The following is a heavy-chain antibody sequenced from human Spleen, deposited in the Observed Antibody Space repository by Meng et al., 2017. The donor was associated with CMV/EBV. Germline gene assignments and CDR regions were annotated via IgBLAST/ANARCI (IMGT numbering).Heavy chain of an antibody. Sequence: SQTLSLTCAISGDSVSSNSAAWNWIRQSPSRGLEWLGRTYYRSKWYNDYAVSVKSRVTINPDTSKNQFSLQLNSVTPEDTAVYYCAKVSSGSYYLYYYYGMDVWGQGTTVTVSS. CDR2: TYYRSKWYN. J-gene: IGHJ6*02. CDR3: AKVSSGSYYLYYYYGMDV. CDR1: GDSVSSNSAA. D-gene: IGHD1-26*01. V-gene: IGHV6-1*01.